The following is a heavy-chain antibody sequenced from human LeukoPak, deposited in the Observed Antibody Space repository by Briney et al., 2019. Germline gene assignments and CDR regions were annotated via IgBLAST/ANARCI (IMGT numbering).Heavy chain of an antibody. J-gene: IGHJ5*02. V-gene: IGHV4-59*12. D-gene: IGHD6-13*01. CDR3: ARCWRSSDAAAADSINWFDP. CDR2: IYYSGST. CDR1: GGSISSYY. Sequence: SETLSLTCTVSGGSISSYYWSWIRQPPGKGLEWIGYIYYSGSTNYNPSLKSRVTISVDTSKNQFSLKLSSVTAADTAVYYCARCWRSSDAAAADSINWFDPWGQGTLVTVSS.